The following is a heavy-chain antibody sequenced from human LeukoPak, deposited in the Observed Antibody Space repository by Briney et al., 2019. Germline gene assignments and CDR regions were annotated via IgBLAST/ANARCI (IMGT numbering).Heavy chain of an antibody. V-gene: IGHV3-11*04. D-gene: IGHD3-3*01. CDR1: GFTFSDYY. Sequence: GGSLRLSCAASGFTFSDYYMSWIRQAPGKGLKWVSYISSSGSTIYYADSVKGRFTISRDNAKNSPYLQMNSLRAEDTAVYYCARDFWSGYYRNWFDPWGQGTLVTVSS. CDR2: ISSSGSTI. CDR3: ARDFWSGYYRNWFDP. J-gene: IGHJ5*02.